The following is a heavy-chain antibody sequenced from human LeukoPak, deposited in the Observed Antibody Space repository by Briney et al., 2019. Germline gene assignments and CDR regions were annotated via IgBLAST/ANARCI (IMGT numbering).Heavy chain of an antibody. J-gene: IGHJ6*03. CDR3: AKNRGAGSHYYYHMNV. Sequence: PGGSLRLSCAASGFTVSSSYINWVRQAPGKGLEWISVTYSGGTTYYSESVKDRFIVSRDNSKNTLYLQLNSLRVEDTAVYYCAKNRGAGSHYYYHMNVWGKGTTVTVSS. CDR2: TYSGGTT. V-gene: IGHV3-66*01. D-gene: IGHD1-26*01. CDR1: GFTVSSSY.